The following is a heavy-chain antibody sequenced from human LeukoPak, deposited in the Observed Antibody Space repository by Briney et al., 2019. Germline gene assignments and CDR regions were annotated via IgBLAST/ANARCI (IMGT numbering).Heavy chain of an antibody. D-gene: IGHD5-24*01. CDR1: GFTLGTYA. Sequence: PGGSLRLSCAASGFTLGTYAMHWVRQAPGKGLDWVAVVWFDGTNKYYADSVKGRFTISRDNSKNSLYLQMNSLRAEDTAVYYCARAGGEMATISYFDYWGQGTLVTVSS. CDR3: ARAGGEMATISYFDY. CDR2: VWFDGTNK. V-gene: IGHV3-33*08. J-gene: IGHJ4*02.